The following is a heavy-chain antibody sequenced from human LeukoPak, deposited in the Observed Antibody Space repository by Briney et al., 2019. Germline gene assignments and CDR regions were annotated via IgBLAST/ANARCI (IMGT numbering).Heavy chain of an antibody. CDR2: IYYSGST. J-gene: IGHJ4*02. CDR1: GGSISSGDYY. Sequence: SETLSLTCTVSGGSISSGDYYWSWIRQLPGKGLEWTGYIYYSGSTYYNPSLKSRVTISVDTSKNQFSLKLSSVTAAETAVYYCARAGGGYDSGYFDYWGQGTLVTVSS. D-gene: IGHD5-12*01. CDR3: ARAGGGYDSGYFDY. V-gene: IGHV4-30-4*01.